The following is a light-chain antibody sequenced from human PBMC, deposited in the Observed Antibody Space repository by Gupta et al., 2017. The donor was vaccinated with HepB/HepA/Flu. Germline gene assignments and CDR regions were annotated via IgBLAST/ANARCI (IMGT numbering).Light chain of an antibody. CDR2: DAS. J-gene: IGKJ4*01. Sequence: DIQMTQSPSSLSASIGDRVSITCQASQGISHFLTWYQQKPGQAPRVLIYDASTLETGVSPSVSRSRSGTHFTFPITSLQPEDVATYYCQKYEAFPVPFGGGTKVDIK. V-gene: IGKV1-33*01. CDR1: QGISHF. CDR3: QKYEAFPVP.